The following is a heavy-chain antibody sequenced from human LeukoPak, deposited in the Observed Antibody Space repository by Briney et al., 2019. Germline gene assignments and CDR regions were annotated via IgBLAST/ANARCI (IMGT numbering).Heavy chain of an antibody. V-gene: IGHV4-61*09. D-gene: IGHD3-9*01. J-gene: IGHJ4*02. CDR1: GGSISSGSYY. CDR2: IYTSGST. CDR3: ARAGGSVDWYGTIGR. Sequence: PSETLSLTCIVSGGSISSGSYYWNWIRQPAGKGLEWIGHIYTSGSTSYKPSLHSRVTISVDASKNQFSLTLTSVTAADTAVYYCARAGGSVDWYGTIGRWGQGTLVTVSS.